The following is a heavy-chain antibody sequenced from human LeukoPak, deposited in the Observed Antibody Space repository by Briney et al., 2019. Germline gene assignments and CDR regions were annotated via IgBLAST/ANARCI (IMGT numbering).Heavy chain of an antibody. D-gene: IGHD1-1*01. Sequence: GGSLRLSCAASGFTFSSFDMHWVRQPTGQGLEWVSTIGTDSDTYCPGSVEGRFTLSRDNAKNSLYLQMNSLTAGDTAVYYCARGPPRGKYYYLDVWGKGTTVTVSS. CDR3: ARGPPRGKYYYLDV. J-gene: IGHJ6*03. CDR1: GFTFSSFD. CDR2: IGTDSDT. V-gene: IGHV3-13*01.